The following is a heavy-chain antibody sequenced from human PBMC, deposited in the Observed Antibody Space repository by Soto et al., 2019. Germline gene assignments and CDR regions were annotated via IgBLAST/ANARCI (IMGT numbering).Heavy chain of an antibody. V-gene: IGHV4-59*12. CDR2: IYYSGST. D-gene: IGHD2-2*01. Sequence: SETLSLTCTVSGGSISSYYWSWIRQPPGKGLEWIGYIYYSGSTYYNPSLRSRVTISVDRSRTQFSLKMSSVTAADTAVYYCARGRVVVPAAVMFNCLDPWGQGALVTVSS. J-gene: IGHJ5*02. CDR3: ARGRVVVPAAVMFNCLDP. CDR1: GGSISSYY.